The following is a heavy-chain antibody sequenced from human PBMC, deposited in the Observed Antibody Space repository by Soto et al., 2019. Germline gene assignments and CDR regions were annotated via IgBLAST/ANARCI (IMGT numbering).Heavy chain of an antibody. CDR2: ISYDGSNK. D-gene: IGHD6-19*01. CDR3: ATLSRVSSGWSYYFDY. CDR1: GFTFSSYA. J-gene: IGHJ4*02. Sequence: GGSLRLSCAASGFTFSSYAMHWVRQAPGKGLEWVAVISYDGSNKYYADSVKGRFTISRDNSKNTLYLQMNSLRAGDTAVYYCATLSRVSSGWSYYFDYWGQGTLVTVSS. V-gene: IGHV3-30-3*01.